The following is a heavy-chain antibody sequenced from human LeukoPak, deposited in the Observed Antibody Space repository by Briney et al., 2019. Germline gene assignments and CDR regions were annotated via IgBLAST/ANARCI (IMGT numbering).Heavy chain of an antibody. J-gene: IGHJ6*03. Sequence: GGSLRLSCAASGFTVSSNYMSWVRQAPGKGLEWVSVIYSGGSTYYADSVKGRFTIARDNSKNTLYLQMNSLRAEDTAVYYCASGSGSYRTPYYYMDVWGTGTTVTVSS. CDR2: IYSGGST. D-gene: IGHD3-10*01. CDR1: GFTVSSNY. V-gene: IGHV3-53*01. CDR3: ASGSGSYRTPYYYMDV.